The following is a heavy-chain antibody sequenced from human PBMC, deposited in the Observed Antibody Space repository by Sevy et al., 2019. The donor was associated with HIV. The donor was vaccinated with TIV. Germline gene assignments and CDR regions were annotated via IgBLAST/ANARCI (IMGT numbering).Heavy chain of an antibody. V-gene: IGHV3-15*01. CDR1: GFTFSNAC. J-gene: IGHJ4*02. D-gene: IGHD3-9*01. CDR2: IKSKTDGGTT. Sequence: GGSLRLSCAASGFTFSNACMSWVRQAPGKGLEWVGRIKSKTDGGTTDYAATVKGSFTISSEDSKNPLYLQMNSLKTADTAVYYCTTDLIDYWGQGTLVTVSS. CDR3: TTDLIDY.